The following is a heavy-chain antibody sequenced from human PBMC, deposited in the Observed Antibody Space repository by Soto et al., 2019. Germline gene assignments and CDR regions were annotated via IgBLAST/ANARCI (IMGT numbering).Heavy chain of an antibody. D-gene: IGHD3-9*01. V-gene: IGHV4-59*01. CDR1: GGSISSYY. CDR2: IYYSGST. Sequence: QVQLQESGPGLVKPSETLSLTCTVSGGSISSYYWSWIRQPPGKGLEWIGYIYYSGSTNYNPSLKSRVTISVDTSKNQFSLKLSSVTAADTAVYYCASLNDILTGVYYYGMDVWGQGTTVTVSS. CDR3: ASLNDILTGVYYYGMDV. J-gene: IGHJ6*02.